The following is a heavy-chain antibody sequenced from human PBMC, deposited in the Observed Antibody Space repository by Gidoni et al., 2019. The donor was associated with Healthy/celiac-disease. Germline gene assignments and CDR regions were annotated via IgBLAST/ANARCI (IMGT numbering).Heavy chain of an antibody. CDR1: GFTFSSYG. CDR3: ARDLGYYYDSSGFVDYGMDV. D-gene: IGHD3-22*01. V-gene: IGHV3-33*01. CDR2: IWYDGSNE. J-gene: IGHJ6*02. Sequence: QVQLVESGGGVVQPGRSLSLSCAASGFTFSSYGMPWVRQAPGKGLEWVAVIWYDGSNEYYADSVKGRFTISRDNSKNTLYLQMNSLRAEDTAVYYCARDLGYYYDSSGFVDYGMDVWGQGTTVTVSS.